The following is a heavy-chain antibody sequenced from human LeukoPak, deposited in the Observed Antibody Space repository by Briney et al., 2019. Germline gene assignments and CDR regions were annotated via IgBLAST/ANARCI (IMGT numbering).Heavy chain of an antibody. D-gene: IGHD3-22*01. CDR1: GLTLSNYW. Sequence: GGSLRLSCAASGLTLSNYWMSWVRQAPGKGLEWVANIKEDGSEKKYVDSVKGRFTISRDNAKNSLYLQMNSLRAEDTAVYYCARPYDHETFDCWGQGTLVTVSS. CDR3: ARPYDHETFDC. CDR2: IKEDGSEK. J-gene: IGHJ4*02. V-gene: IGHV3-7*01.